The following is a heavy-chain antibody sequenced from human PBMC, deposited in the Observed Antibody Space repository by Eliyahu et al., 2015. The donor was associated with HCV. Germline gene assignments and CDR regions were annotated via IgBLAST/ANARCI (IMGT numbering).Heavy chain of an antibody. CDR2: MNPYXGNT. V-gene: IGHV1-8*01. CDR1: XYTLTSYD. Sequence: QVQLVQSGAEVKKPGASVKVSCKASXYTLTSYDINWXRQATGQGLEWMGWMNPYXGNTGXAQKFXGRVTMTRNTSISTAYMELSTLRSEDTAVYYCARGPPSSWYDYWGQGTLVTVSS. J-gene: IGHJ4*02. D-gene: IGHD6-13*01. CDR3: ARGPPSSWYDY.